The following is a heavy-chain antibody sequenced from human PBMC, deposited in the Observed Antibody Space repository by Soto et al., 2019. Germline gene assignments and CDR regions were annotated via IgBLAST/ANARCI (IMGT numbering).Heavy chain of an antibody. D-gene: IGHD6-13*01. V-gene: IGHV5-51*04. CDR1: GYSFTSSW. CDR3: LHGSSSWLFAY. J-gene: IGHJ4*02. Sequence: GASQKISCKGSGYSFTSSWIGWVRQMPGKGLEWMGIIYPGDYDTRYSTHFQGQVTTSADKPISTAYLQWSSLKASDTVMYYCLHGSSSWLFAYWGQGTPVTVTS. CDR2: IYPGDYDT.